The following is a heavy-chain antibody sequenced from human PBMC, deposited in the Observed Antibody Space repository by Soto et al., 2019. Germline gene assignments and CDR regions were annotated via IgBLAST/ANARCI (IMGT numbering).Heavy chain of an antibody. CDR3: TTDPYYDYIWGSSSPFDY. Sequence: GGSLRLSCAASGFTFSNAWMSWVRQAPGKGLEWVGRIKSKTDGGTTDYAAPVKGRFTISRDDSKNTLYLQMNSLKTEDTAVYYCTTDPYYDYIWGSSSPFDYWGQGTLVTVSS. CDR1: GFTFSNAW. CDR2: IKSKTDGGTT. V-gene: IGHV3-15*01. D-gene: IGHD3-16*01. J-gene: IGHJ4*02.